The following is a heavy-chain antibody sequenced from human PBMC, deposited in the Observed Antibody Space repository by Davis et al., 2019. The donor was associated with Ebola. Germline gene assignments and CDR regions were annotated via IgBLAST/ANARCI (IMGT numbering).Heavy chain of an antibody. D-gene: IGHD3-3*01. Sequence: MPSETLSLTCTVSGAAITSYYWSWIRQPPGKGLEYIGYVHYSGSSNYNPNLKSRVTMSTDTSKMQFSLKLSSVTAADTAVYYCARDRFAPYYYYGMDVWGKGTTVTVSS. J-gene: IGHJ6*04. V-gene: IGHV4-59*01. CDR3: ARDRFAPYYYYGMDV. CDR1: GAAITSYY. CDR2: VHYSGSS.